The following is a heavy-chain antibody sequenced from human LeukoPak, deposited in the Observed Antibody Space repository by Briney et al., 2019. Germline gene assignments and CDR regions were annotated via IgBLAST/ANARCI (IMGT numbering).Heavy chain of an antibody. CDR3: ARDYSVGATDY. Sequence: GGSLRLSCAASGFIFSNFWMSWVRQAPGKGLEWVANIKQDGSEKYYVDSVKGRFTISRDNAKNSLYLQMNSLRAEDTAVYYCARDYSVGATDYWGQGTLVTVSS. CDR1: GFIFSNFW. D-gene: IGHD1-26*01. V-gene: IGHV3-7*03. J-gene: IGHJ4*02. CDR2: IKQDGSEK.